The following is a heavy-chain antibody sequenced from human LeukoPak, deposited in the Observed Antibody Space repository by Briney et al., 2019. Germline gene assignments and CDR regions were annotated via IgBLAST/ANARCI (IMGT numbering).Heavy chain of an antibody. CDR2: IYYSGST. CDR3: ARGGYGLNWFDP. CDR1: GGSISSSTYY. Sequence: SETLSLTCTVSGGSISSSTYYWGWIRQPPGKGLEWIGSIYYSGSTYYNPSLKSRVTISVDTSKNQFSLKLSSVTAADTAVYYCARGGYGLNWFDPWGQGTLVTVSS. D-gene: IGHD2-15*01. J-gene: IGHJ5*02. V-gene: IGHV4-39*07.